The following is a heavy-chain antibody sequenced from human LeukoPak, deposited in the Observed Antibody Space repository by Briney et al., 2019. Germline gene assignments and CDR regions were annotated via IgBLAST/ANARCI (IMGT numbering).Heavy chain of an antibody. CDR2: TYYRSKWY. D-gene: IGHD3-10*01. V-gene: IGHV6-1*01. CDR3: ARDERDMVRGNWFDP. J-gene: IGHJ5*02. CDR1: GDSVSSNSAA. Sequence: SQTLSLTCAISGDSVSSNSAAWNWIRQSPSRGLEWLGRTYYRSKWYNAVSVKSRITINPDTSKNQVSLQLNSVTPEDTAVYYCARDERDMVRGNWFDPWGQGTLVTVSS.